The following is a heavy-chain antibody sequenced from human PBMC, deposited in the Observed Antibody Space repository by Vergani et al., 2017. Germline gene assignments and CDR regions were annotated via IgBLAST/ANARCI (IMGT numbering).Heavy chain of an antibody. Sequence: QVQLVESGGGVVQPGGSLRLSCAASGFTFSSYGMHWVRQAPGKGLEWVAFIRYDGSNKYYAYSVKGRFTISRDNSKNTLYLQMHSLRAEDTSVYYCARDRSDLGKRREGANKQPRSMVRGVIINFDYWGQGTLVTVSS. CDR3: ARDRSDLGKRREGANKQPRSMVRGVIINFDY. CDR1: GFTFSSYG. D-gene: IGHD3-10*01. J-gene: IGHJ4*02. CDR2: IRYDGSNK. V-gene: IGHV3-30*02.